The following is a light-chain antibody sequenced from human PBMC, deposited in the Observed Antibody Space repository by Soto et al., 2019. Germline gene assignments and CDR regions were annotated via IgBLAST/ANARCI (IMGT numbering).Light chain of an antibody. J-gene: IGLJ2*01. CDR2: EVT. Sequence: QSALTQPASVSGSPGQSITISCTGTSSDVGGYNFVSWYQHHPGKAPKLMIYEVTNRPSGVSNRFSGSKSDNTASLTISGLQAEDEAVYYRDSYTRSGTLVFGGGTKLTVL. CDR1: SSDVGGYNF. V-gene: IGLV2-14*01. CDR3: DSYTRSGTLV.